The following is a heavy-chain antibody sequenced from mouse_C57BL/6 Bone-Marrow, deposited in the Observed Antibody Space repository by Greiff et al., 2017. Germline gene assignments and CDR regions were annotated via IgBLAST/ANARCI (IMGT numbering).Heavy chain of an antibody. J-gene: IGHJ4*01. CDR3: ARDGDGYFYAMDY. V-gene: IGHV1-75*01. CDR1: GYTFTDYY. CDR2: IFPGSGST. D-gene: IGHD2-3*01. Sequence: QVQLQQSGPELVKPGASVKISCKASGYTFTDYYINWVKQRPGQGLEWIGWIFPGSGSTYYNEKFKGKATLTVDKSSSTADMLLSSLTSEDSAVYFCARDGDGYFYAMDYWGQGTSVTVSS.